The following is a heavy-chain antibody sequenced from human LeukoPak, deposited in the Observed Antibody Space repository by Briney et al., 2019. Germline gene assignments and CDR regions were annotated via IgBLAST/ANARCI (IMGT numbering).Heavy chain of an antibody. Sequence: SETLSLTCTVSAGSISSGGYYWSWIRQPPGKGLEWIGYIYYSGSTNYNPSLKSRVTISVDTSKNQFSLKLSSVTAADTAVYYCARDHCSGGSCYLNYFDYWGQGTLVTVSS. D-gene: IGHD2-15*01. CDR2: IYYSGST. CDR1: AGSISSGGYY. V-gene: IGHV4-61*08. J-gene: IGHJ4*02. CDR3: ARDHCSGGSCYLNYFDY.